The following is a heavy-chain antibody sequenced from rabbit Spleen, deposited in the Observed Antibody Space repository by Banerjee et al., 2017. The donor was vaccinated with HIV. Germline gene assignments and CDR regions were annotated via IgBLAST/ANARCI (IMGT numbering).Heavy chain of an antibody. D-gene: IGHD8-1*01. V-gene: IGHV1S40*01. CDR1: GVSFSSNHY. CDR2: IEGGSSAFS. Sequence: QSLEESGGGLVKPGASLTLTCKASGVSFSSNHYMCWVRQAPGKGLEWIACIEGGSSAFSYFASWAKGRFTISKTSSTTVTLQMTGLTAADTATYFCARDSGSSFSSYGMDLWGPGTLVTVS. CDR3: ARDSGSSFSSYGMDL. J-gene: IGHJ6*01.